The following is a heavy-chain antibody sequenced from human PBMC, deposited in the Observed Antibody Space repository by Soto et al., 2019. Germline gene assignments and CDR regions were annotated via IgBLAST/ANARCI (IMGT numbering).Heavy chain of an antibody. V-gene: IGHV3-21*01. Sequence: GGSLRLSCAASGFTFSSYSMNWVRQAPGKGLEWVSSISSSSSYIYYAHSVKGRFTISRDNAKNSLYLQMNSLRAEDTAVYYCAVDSVAFDIWGQGTMVTVSS. J-gene: IGHJ3*02. CDR1: GFTFSSYS. D-gene: IGHD5-18*01. CDR2: ISSSSSYI. CDR3: AVDSVAFDI.